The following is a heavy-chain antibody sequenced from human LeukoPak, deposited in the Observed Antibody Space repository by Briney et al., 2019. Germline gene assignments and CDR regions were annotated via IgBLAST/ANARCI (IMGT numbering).Heavy chain of an antibody. CDR3: ARDGNYYDSSYFDY. CDR1: GFTVSSNS. J-gene: IGHJ4*02. V-gene: IGHV3-53*01. CDR2: IYSDNT. Sequence: PGGSLRLSCTVSGFTVSSNSMSWVRQAPGKGLEWVSFIYSDNTHYSDSVKGRFTISRDNSKNTLYLQMNSLRAEDTAVYYCARDGNYYDSSYFDYWGQGTLVTVSS. D-gene: IGHD3-22*01.